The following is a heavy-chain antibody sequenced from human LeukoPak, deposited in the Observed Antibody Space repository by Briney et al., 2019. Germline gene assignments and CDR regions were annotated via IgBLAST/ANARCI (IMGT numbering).Heavy chain of an antibody. D-gene: IGHD2-2*01. CDR1: GSIFSGHL. V-gene: IGHV3-30*01. CDR3: AREGDRHCTLDY. J-gene: IGHJ4*02. CDR2: IAYEGSEK. Sequence: PGGSLRLSCAASGSIFSGHLLHWVRQAPGKGLEWVAVIAYEGSEKYHADSVKGRFAISRDNSDHTVYLQMNSLRPEDTAVYYCAREGDRHCTLDYWGQGTLVTVSS.